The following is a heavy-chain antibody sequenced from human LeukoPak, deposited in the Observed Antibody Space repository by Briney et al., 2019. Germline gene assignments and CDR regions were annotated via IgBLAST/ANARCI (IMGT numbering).Heavy chain of an antibody. D-gene: IGHD6-19*01. Sequence: PGGSLRLSCAASEFTFDDYTMHWVRQAPGKGLEWVSLISWDGGSTYYADSVKGRFTISRDNSKNSLYLQMNSLRTEDTALYYCAKDHGSGWPDYWGQGTLVTDSS. CDR2: ISWDGGST. J-gene: IGHJ4*02. CDR1: EFTFDDYT. V-gene: IGHV3-43*01. CDR3: AKDHGSGWPDY.